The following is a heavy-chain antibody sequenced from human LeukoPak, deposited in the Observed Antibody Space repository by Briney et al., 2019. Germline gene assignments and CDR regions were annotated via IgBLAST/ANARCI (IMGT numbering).Heavy chain of an antibody. V-gene: IGHV4-30-2*02. D-gene: IGHD1-7*01. Sequence: SQTLSLTCTVSGGSISSGGYYWSWLRQPPGKGLEWIGYIYHSGSTYYNPSLKSRVTISVDTSKNQFSLKLSSVTAADTAVYYCASLRYNWNYPDAFDIWGQGTMVTVSS. J-gene: IGHJ3*02. CDR1: GGSISSGGYY. CDR3: ASLRYNWNYPDAFDI. CDR2: IYHSGST.